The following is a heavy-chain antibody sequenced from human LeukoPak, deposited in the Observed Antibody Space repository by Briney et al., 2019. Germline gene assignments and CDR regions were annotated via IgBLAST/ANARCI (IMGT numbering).Heavy chain of an antibody. CDR1: GASITAYY. CDR2: ISYSGST. V-gene: IGHV4-59*08. J-gene: IGHJ4*02. CDR3: ARHVGTYFDY. Sequence: PSETLSLTCTVSGASITAYYWSWIRQPPGMGLECIGYISYSGSTNYNPSLNSRVTLSVDSSRNQFSLKLSSVTAADTAVYYCARHVGTYFDYWGQGTLVTVSS. D-gene: IGHD3-10*01.